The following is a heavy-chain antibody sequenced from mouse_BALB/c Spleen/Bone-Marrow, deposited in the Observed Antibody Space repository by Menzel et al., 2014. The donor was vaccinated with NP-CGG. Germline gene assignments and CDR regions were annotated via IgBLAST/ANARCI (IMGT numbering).Heavy chain of an antibody. CDR1: GFNIKDTY. J-gene: IGHJ3*01. V-gene: IGHV14-3*02. Sequence: VQLQQSGAELVKPGASVKLSCTASGFNIKDTYMHWVKQRPEQGLEWIGRIDPANVNTKYDPKFQGKATITADTSSNTAYLQLSSLTSEDTAVYYCARPGGYGNYLAWFAYWGQGTLVTVSA. CDR3: ARPGGYGNYLAWFAY. D-gene: IGHD2-10*02. CDR2: IDPANVNT.